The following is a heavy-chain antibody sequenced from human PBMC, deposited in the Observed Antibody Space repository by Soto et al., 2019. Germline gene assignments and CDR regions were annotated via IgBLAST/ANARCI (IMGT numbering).Heavy chain of an antibody. V-gene: IGHV1-3*01. D-gene: IGHD3-10*01. CDR2: INGGNGIT. J-gene: IGHJ6*02. CDR1: GYTFSSHA. Sequence: QVHLVQSGAEVKKPGASVKVSCEAFGYTFSSHAIHWVRQAPGQRPEWMGWINGGNGITRYAQNFQDRVTLTRDTYARTTDMELSSLKSEDTAVYYCARATYHSGGVPSNAMDVWGQGTTVTVSS. CDR3: ARATYHSGGVPSNAMDV.